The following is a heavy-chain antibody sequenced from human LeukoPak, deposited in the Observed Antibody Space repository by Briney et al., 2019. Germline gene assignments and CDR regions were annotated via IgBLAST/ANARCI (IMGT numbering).Heavy chain of an antibody. CDR2: IYPGDSDT. Sequence: GASLKISCKGSGYRFTSYWIGWVRPVPGKGLEWMGIIYPGDSDTRYSPSFQGQVTISADKSISTAYLQWSSLKASDTAMYYCARLLLWFGELPSPWFDPWGQGTLVTVSS. V-gene: IGHV5-51*01. D-gene: IGHD3-10*01. CDR1: GYRFTSYW. J-gene: IGHJ5*02. CDR3: ARLLLWFGELPSPWFDP.